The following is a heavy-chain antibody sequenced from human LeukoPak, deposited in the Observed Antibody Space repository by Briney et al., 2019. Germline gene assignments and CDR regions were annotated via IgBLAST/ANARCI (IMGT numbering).Heavy chain of an antibody. CDR2: IWHDGSKK. CDR3: ARAYMTPYMDV. J-gene: IGHJ6*03. Sequence: PGTSLRLSCAASGFTFSSYGVNWVRQAPGKGLEWVAIIWHDGSKKFYADSVKGRFAISRDSSKNTVFLQMNSLRAEDTAVYYCARAYMTPYMDVWGQGTTVIVSS. D-gene: IGHD1-14*01. V-gene: IGHV3-33*01. CDR1: GFTFSSYG.